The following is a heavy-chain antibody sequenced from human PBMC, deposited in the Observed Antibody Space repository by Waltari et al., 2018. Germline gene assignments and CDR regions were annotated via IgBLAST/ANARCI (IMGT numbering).Heavy chain of an antibody. J-gene: IGHJ6*03. V-gene: IGHV4-34*01. Sequence: QQWGAGLLKPSETLSLTCGVYSGSLTGYHWNWIRQAPGKGLEWIGDINHSGNTDYNPSLESRVTISADTSKNQFSLHLTSVTAADTAVYYCARGHPFTIVSPRYYYYYYMDVWDKGTAVTVSS. CDR1: SGSLTGYH. D-gene: IGHD3-9*01. CDR2: INHSGNT. CDR3: ARGHPFTIVSPRYYYYYYMDV.